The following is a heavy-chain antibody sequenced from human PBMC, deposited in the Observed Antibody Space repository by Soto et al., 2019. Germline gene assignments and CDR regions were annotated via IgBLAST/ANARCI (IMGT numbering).Heavy chain of an antibody. CDR1: GFTFSSYG. Sequence: GGSLRLSCAASGFTFSSYGMHWVRQAPGKGLEWVAIISYDGSYKYYADSVKGRFTISRDNSKNALYLQMNSLRAEDTAVYYCAKDPNSSGYYYDYWGQGTLVTVPS. CDR3: AKDPNSSGYYYDY. CDR2: ISYDGSYK. J-gene: IGHJ4*02. D-gene: IGHD3-22*01. V-gene: IGHV3-30*18.